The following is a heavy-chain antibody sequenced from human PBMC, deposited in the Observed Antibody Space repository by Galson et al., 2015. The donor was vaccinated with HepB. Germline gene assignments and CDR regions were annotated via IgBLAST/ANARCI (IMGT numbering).Heavy chain of an antibody. CDR1: GFSLSTSGMC. D-gene: IGHD6-19*01. CDR2: IDWEDDK. CDR3: ARIRDSSNYLDY. Sequence: PALVKPTQTLTLTCTFSGFSLSTSGMCVSWIRQPPGKALEWLALIDWEDDKYYSTSLKTRLTISKDTSKNQVVLTMTNMDPVDTGTYYCARIRDSSNYLDYWGQGTLITVSS. V-gene: IGHV2-70*13. J-gene: IGHJ4*02.